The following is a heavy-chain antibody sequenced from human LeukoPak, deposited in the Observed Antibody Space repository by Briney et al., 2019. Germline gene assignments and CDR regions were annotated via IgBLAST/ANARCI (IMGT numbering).Heavy chain of an antibody. J-gene: IGHJ4*02. CDR3: ARVPANYGGNSWFDC. D-gene: IGHD4-23*01. CDR1: GFTVSNNY. Sequence: GGSLRLSCAASGFTVSNNYMTWVRQAPGKGLEWVSVIFSGGSTYYADSVKGRFTISRDSSKNTLYLHMNSLRAEDTAVYYCARVPANYGGNSWFDCWGQGTLVTVSS. CDR2: IFSGGST. V-gene: IGHV3-53*01.